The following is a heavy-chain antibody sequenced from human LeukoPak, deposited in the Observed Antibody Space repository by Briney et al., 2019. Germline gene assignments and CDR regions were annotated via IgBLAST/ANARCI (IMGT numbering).Heavy chain of an antibody. V-gene: IGHV3-74*01. J-gene: IGHJ4*02. CDR2: IISDGSSA. Sequence: PGGSLRLSCAASGFTFSSYWMHWVRQAPGKGRVWVSRIISDGSSATYADSVKGRFNISRDNAKNTLYLQMNSLRAEDTAVYYCARDSYYHPDYWGQGILVTVSS. CDR1: GFTFSSYW. CDR3: ARDSYYHPDY. D-gene: IGHD3-10*01.